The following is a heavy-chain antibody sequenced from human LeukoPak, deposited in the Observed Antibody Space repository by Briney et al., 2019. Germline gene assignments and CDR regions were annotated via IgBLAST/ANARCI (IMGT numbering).Heavy chain of an antibody. CDR1: GGSISSSSYY. Sequence: KTSETLSLTCTVSGGSISSSSYYWGWIRQPPGKGLEWIGSIYYSGSTYYNPSLKSRVTISVDTSKNQFSLKLSSVTAADTAVYYCATRRGMDDFWSGYSHWFDPWGQGTLVTVSS. V-gene: IGHV4-39*01. CDR2: IYYSGST. J-gene: IGHJ5*02. CDR3: ATRRGMDDFWSGYSHWFDP. D-gene: IGHD3-3*01.